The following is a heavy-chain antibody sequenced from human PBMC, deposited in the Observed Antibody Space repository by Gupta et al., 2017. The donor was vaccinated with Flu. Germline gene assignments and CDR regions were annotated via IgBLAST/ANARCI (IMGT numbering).Heavy chain of an antibody. V-gene: IGHV1-69*01. CDR3: AGGLYSSATRPLEY. CDR2: IIPIFGTA. CDR1: GGPFRTYG. Sequence: QVQLAQSGAEGKKPGSSVKVACKASGGPFRTYGIGWVRQATGQGLEYMGGIIPIFGTADYAQKFQGRVTITADESTSTAYMEVSSLRSEDTAVYYCAGGLYSSATRPLEYWGLGTLVTVSS. J-gene: IGHJ4*02. D-gene: IGHD6-25*01.